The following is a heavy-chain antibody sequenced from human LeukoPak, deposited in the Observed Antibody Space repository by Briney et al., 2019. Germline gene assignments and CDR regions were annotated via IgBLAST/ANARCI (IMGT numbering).Heavy chain of an antibody. CDR1: RFTFSSYE. J-gene: IGHJ5*02. D-gene: IGHD2-15*01. V-gene: IGHV3-48*03. CDR3: ARVRYCSGGSCYGNWYDP. CDR2: ISSSGRSI. Sequence: GGSLRLYCAASRFTFSSYEMNWVRQAPGKGLEWVSYISSSGRSINYADSVRGRFTISRDNGKNSLYLQMNSLRAEDTAVYYCARVRYCSGGSCYGNWYDPWGQGTLVTVSS.